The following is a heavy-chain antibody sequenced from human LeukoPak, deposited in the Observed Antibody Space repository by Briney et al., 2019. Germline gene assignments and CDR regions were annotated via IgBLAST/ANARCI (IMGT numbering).Heavy chain of an antibody. J-gene: IGHJ4*02. CDR3: ARGDSSSPCYIDY. CDR2: IYYSGST. D-gene: IGHD6-6*01. CDR1: GGSISSYY. Sequence: SETLSLTCTVSGGSISSYYWSWIRQPPGKGLEWIGDIYYSGSTNYNPSLKSRVTISVDTSKDQFSLMLSSVTAAGTAVYYCARGDSSSPCYIDYWGQGILVTVSS. V-gene: IGHV4-59*01.